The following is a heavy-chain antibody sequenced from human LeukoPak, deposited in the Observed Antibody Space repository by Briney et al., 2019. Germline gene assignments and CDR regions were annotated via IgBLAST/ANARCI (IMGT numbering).Heavy chain of an antibody. CDR1: RLTFTDHC. D-gene: IGHD1-26*01. CDR3: ARDRPYRGSHGGDY. J-gene: IGHJ4*02. Sequence: GGTLGLFCTASRLTFTDHCMRWISQAPGKGLEWVSYISSGSTYTNYADSVKGRFTISRDNAKNSLYLQMNSLRAEDTAVYYYARDRPYRGSHGGDYWGQGTLVTVSS. V-gene: IGHV3-11*05. CDR2: ISSGSTYT.